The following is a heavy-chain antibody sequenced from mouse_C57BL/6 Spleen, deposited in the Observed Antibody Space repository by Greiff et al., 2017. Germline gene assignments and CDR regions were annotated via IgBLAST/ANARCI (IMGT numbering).Heavy chain of an antibody. V-gene: IGHV1-66*01. CDR2: IYPGSGNT. CDR1: GYSFTSYY. Sequence: VQLQQSGPELVKPGASVKISCKASGYSFTSYYIHWVKQRPGQGLEWIGWIYPGSGNTKYNEKFKGKATLTADTSSSTAYMQLSSLTSEDSAVYYCADDYDEGYAMDYWGQGTSVTVSS. J-gene: IGHJ4*01. CDR3: ADDYDEGYAMDY. D-gene: IGHD2-4*01.